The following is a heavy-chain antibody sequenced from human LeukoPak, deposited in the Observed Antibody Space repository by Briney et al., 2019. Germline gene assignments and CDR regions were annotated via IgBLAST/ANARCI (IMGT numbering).Heavy chain of an antibody. V-gene: IGHV3-23*01. Sequence: GGSLRLSCAVSGFTVNNDAMSWVRQAPGKGLEWVSAISGSGGSTYYADSVKGRFTISRDNSKNTLYLQMNSLRAEDTAVYYCARLLRLNWFDPWGQGTLVTVSS. J-gene: IGHJ5*02. CDR3: ARLLRLNWFDP. CDR1: GFTVNNDA. D-gene: IGHD3-3*01. CDR2: ISGSGGST.